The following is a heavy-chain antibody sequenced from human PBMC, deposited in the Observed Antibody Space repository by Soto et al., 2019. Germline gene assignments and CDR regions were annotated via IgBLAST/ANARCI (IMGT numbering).Heavy chain of an antibody. J-gene: IGHJ4*02. V-gene: IGHV1-2*04. CDR1: GYTFTGYY. D-gene: IGHD6-13*01. CDR3: ARAYSSSWYYFDY. CDR2: INPNSGGT. Sequence: ASVEVSCKASGYTFTGYYMHWVRQAPGQGLEWMGWINPNSGGTNYAQKFQGWVTMTRDTSISTAYMELSRLRSDDTAVYYCARAYSSSWYYFDYWGQGTLVTVSS.